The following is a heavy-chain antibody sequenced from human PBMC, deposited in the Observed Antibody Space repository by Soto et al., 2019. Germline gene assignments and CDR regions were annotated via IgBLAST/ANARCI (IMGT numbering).Heavy chain of an antibody. Sequence: TGGSLRLFCAASGFTFGNYWMHWVRQAPGKGLVWVSRISDYGRINYADSVKDRFIISRDDAKNTLYLHMSSLSADDTAIYYCVKSGGGNNFDFFDWGQGALVTVS. CDR3: VKSGGGNNFDFFD. D-gene: IGHD5-12*01. J-gene: IGHJ4*02. V-gene: IGHV3-74*01. CDR1: GFTFGNYW. CDR2: ISDYGRI.